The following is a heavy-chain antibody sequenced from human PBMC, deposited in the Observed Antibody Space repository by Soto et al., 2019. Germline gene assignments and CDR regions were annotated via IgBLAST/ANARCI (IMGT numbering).Heavy chain of an antibody. V-gene: IGHV1-69*12. Sequence: QVQLVQSGAEVKKPGSSVKVSCKASGGTFSTDSISWVRQAPGQGLEWMGGTIPMFGTANNAQKFQGRVTITADESTSTAYMELSSLRSEDTAVYFCAGEIDGYYGMDVWGQGTTVTVAS. CDR1: GGTFSTDS. J-gene: IGHJ6*02. CDR3: AGEIDGYYGMDV. CDR2: TIPMFGTA.